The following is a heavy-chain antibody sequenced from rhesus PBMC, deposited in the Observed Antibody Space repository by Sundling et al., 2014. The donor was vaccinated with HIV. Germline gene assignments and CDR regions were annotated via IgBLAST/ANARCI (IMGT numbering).Heavy chain of an antibody. CDR1: GGSISGYY. CDR2: IYSNSEST. V-gene: IGHV4S13*01. D-gene: IGHD3-3*01. CDR3: ARSNPLYLDFDV. J-gene: IGHJ5-1*01. Sequence: QVQLQESGPGVVKPSETLSLTCTVSGGSISGYYWSWIRQPPGKGLEWIGVIYSNSESTNYNPSLKSRVTISKDTSENQFSLKLSSVTATDTAVYYCARSNPLYLDFDVWGPGVLVTVSS.